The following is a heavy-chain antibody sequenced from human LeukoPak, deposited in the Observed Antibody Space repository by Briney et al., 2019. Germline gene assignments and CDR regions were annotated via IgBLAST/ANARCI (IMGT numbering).Heavy chain of an antibody. CDR1: GYSFTGYW. D-gene: IGHD1-14*01. V-gene: IGHV5-51*01. CDR3: ATLSAEDKDHYYYYMDV. CDR2: IYPGDSDT. Sequence: GESLKISCKGSGYSFTGYWIGWVRQMHGKGLEWIGIIYPGDSDTRYSPSFQGRVTISADKSISTAYLQWSSLKASDTAMYYCATLSAEDKDHYYYYMDVWGKGTTVTVSS. J-gene: IGHJ6*03.